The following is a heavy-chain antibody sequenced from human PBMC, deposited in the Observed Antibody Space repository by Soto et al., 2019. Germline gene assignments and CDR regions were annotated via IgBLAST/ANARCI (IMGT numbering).Heavy chain of an antibody. CDR1: GGAISSDY. Sequence: PSETLSLTFTVSGGAISSDYWSWIRQPPGKGLEWIGYIYYSGRTNYNPSLKSRVTMSVDTSKNQFSLKLSSVTAADTAVYYCARHSGGDYYTNNWFDPWGQGTLVTVSS. D-gene: IGHD4-17*01. CDR3: ARHSGGDYYTNNWFDP. V-gene: IGHV4-59*08. CDR2: IYYSGRT. J-gene: IGHJ5*02.